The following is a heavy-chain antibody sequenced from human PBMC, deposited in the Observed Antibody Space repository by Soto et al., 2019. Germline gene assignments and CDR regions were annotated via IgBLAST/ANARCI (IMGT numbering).Heavy chain of an antibody. D-gene: IGHD3-10*01. CDR1: GGSISSYY. CDR3: ARLGFGDTTPDNWFDP. J-gene: IGHJ5*02. Sequence: SSETLSLTCTVSGGSISSYYWSWIRQPPGKGLEWIGYIYYSGSTNYNPSLKSRVTISVGTSKNQFSLKLSSVTAADTAVYYCARLGFGDTTPDNWFDPWGQGTLVTVSS. CDR2: IYYSGST. V-gene: IGHV4-59*08.